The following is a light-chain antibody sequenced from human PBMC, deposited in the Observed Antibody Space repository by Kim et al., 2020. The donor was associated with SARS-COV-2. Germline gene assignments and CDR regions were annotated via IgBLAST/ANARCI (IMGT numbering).Light chain of an antibody. CDR2: DAS. J-gene: IGKJ4*01. CDR1: QGVSSH. Sequence: VSPGESATLSCRASQGVSSHLAWYQQNPGQAPRLLIYDASTRATGLPARFSGSGSGTEFTLTISSLQSEDFAVYYCQQYYGWPLTFGGGTKVDIK. V-gene: IGKV3-15*01. CDR3: QQYYGWPLT.